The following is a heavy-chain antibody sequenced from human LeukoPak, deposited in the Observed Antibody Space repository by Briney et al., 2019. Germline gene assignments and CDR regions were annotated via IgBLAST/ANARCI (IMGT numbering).Heavy chain of an antibody. J-gene: IGHJ4*02. D-gene: IGHD2-2*01. Sequence: ASVKVSCKASGYTFTGYYMHWVRQAPGQGLEWIGRINPNSGGTNYAQKFQGRVTMTRDTSISTAYMELSRLRSDDTAVYYCARDLGVVVPADWGQGTLVTVSS. CDR2: INPNSGGT. CDR1: GYTFTGYY. V-gene: IGHV1-2*06. CDR3: ARDLGVVVPAD.